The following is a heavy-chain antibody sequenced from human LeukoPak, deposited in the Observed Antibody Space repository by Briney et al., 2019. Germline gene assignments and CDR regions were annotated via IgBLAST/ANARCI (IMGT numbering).Heavy chain of an antibody. CDR3: ARDSRRELLHAFDI. Sequence: SETLSLTCTVSGGSISSYYWSWIRQPPGKGLEWIAYIYYSEYTNYNPSLKSRVTISIDTAKNQLSLNVRSVTAADTAVYYCARDSRRELLHAFDIWGQGTMVTVSS. CDR2: IYYSEYT. CDR1: GGSISSYY. V-gene: IGHV4-59*12. J-gene: IGHJ3*02. D-gene: IGHD1-26*01.